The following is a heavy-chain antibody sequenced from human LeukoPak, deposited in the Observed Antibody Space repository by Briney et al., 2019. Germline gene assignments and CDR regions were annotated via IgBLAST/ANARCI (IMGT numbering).Heavy chain of an antibody. D-gene: IGHD5-18*01. V-gene: IGHV4-61*02. CDR2: IYTSGST. J-gene: IGHJ4*02. CDR1: GGSISSGSYY. CDR3: AREVNVGYSYGSYVYFDY. Sequence: SETLSLTCTVSGGSISSGSYYWSWIRQPAGKGLEWIGRIYTSGSTNYNPSLKSRVTISVDTSKNQFSLKLSSVTAADTAVYYCAREVNVGYSYGSYVYFDYWGQGTLVTVSS.